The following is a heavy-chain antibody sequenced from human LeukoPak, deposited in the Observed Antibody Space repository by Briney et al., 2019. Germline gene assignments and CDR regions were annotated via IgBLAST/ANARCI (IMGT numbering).Heavy chain of an antibody. J-gene: IGHJ4*02. CDR3: ARDQRGYDWD. V-gene: IGHV4-39*07. CDR2: IYYSGST. Sequence: SETLSLTCTVSGGSISSSSYYWGWIRQPPGKGLEWIGSIYYSGSTYYNPSLESRVTISVDTSKNQFSLKLSSVTAADTAVYYCARDQRGYDWDWGQGTLVTVSS. D-gene: IGHD5-12*01. CDR1: GGSISSSSYY.